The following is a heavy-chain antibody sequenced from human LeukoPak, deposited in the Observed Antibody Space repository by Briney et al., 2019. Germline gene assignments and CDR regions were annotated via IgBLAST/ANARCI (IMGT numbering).Heavy chain of an antibody. J-gene: IGHJ3*01. CDR2: ITSGADT. CDR3: AKGDNFGRVADAFDS. Sequence: GGSLRLSCAASGFTFDKFAMSWVRQAPGKGLQWVSTITSGADTYYADSAKGRFSISRDNSRNTVSVQMHSLRADDTAVYFCAKGDNFGRVADAFDSWGQGTMVTVSS. CDR1: GFTFDKFA. D-gene: IGHD1-1*01. V-gene: IGHV3-23*01.